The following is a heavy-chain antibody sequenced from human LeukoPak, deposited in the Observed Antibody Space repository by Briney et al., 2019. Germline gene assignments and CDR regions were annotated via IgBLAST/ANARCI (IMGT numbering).Heavy chain of an antibody. CDR3: AREVLSKLRPSYYYYYGMDV. V-gene: IGHV3-48*01. Sequence: GGSLRLSCAASGFTFSSYSMNWVRQAPGKGLEWVSYISSSSSTIYYADSVKGRFTISRDNAKNSLYLQMNSLRAEDTAVYYCAREVLSKLRPSYYYYYGMDVWGQGTTVTVSS. J-gene: IGHJ6*02. CDR1: GFTFSSYS. CDR2: ISSSSSTI. D-gene: IGHD4-11*01.